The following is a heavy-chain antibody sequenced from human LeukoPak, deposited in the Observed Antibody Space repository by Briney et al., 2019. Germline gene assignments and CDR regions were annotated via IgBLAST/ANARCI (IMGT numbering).Heavy chain of an antibody. J-gene: IGHJ5*02. D-gene: IGHD6-6*01. V-gene: IGHV3-74*01. CDR1: EFTFSAHW. CDR3: VRDRPHNSFDP. Sequence: PGGSLRLSCAASEFTFSAHWMHWVRQVPGKGLVYIAYIDYDGTNKIYADSVKGRFTISRDNAKNTLYLQMNSLRVGDTAVYYCVRDRPHNSFDPCGQRAPVT. CDR2: IDYDGTNK.